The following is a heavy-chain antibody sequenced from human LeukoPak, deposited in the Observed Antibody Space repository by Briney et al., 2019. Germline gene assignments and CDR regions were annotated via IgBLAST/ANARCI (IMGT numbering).Heavy chain of an antibody. CDR3: AASERWELLHFDY. V-gene: IGHV4-38-2*01. CDR2: IYHSGST. Sequence: SETLSLTCAVSGYSISSGYYWGWIRQPPGKGLEWIGSIYHSGSTYYNPSLKSRVTISVDTSKNQFSLKLSSVTAADTAVYYCAASERWELLHFDYWGQGILVTVSS. CDR1: GYSISSGYY. D-gene: IGHD1-26*01. J-gene: IGHJ4*02.